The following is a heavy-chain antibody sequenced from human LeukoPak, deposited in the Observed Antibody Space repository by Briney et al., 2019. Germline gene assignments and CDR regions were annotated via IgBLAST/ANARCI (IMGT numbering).Heavy chain of an antibody. CDR2: IIPIFGTT. CDR1: VCTYNSCA. V-gene: IGHV1-69*06. J-gene: IGHJ4*02. Sequence: SVNVSRKASVCTYNSCAISWVRQAPGQGLEWMGGIIPIFGTTNYARKFRGRVTLTADKSTRTAYMELSSLRSEDTAVYYCARDNDSRDPPHFDYWGQGTLVTVSS. CDR3: ARDNDSRDPPHFDY. D-gene: IGHD3-16*01.